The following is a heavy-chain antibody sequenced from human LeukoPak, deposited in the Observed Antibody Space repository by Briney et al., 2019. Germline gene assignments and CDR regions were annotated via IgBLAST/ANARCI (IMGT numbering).Heavy chain of an antibody. D-gene: IGHD1-1*01. V-gene: IGHV3-7*01. CDR3: ARVDVPGTTDYLFDY. J-gene: IGHJ4*02. CDR2: IKQDGSEK. CDR1: GFTFSSYW. Sequence: QPGGSLRLSCAASGFTFSSYWMSWVRQAPGKGLEWVAIIKQDGSEKYYVDSVKGRFTISRDNAKNSLYLQMNSLRAEDTAVYYCARVDVPGTTDYLFDYWGQGTLVTVSS.